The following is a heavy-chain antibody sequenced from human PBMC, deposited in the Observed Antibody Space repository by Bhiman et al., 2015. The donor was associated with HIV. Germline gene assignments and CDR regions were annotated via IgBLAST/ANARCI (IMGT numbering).Heavy chain of an antibody. V-gene: IGHV3-30*18. CDR2: ISYDGNNK. CDR1: GFTFSSFG. Sequence: VQLVESGGGLVQPGRSLRLSCAASGFTFSSFGMHWVRQAPGKGLEWVAVISYDGNNKYYADSVKGRFTISRENSKNTLYLQMNSLRAEDTAVYYCAKDLGESENEEWASDYYDFGSDYPGQDPRGVVGTFDIWGHGTMVTVSS. D-gene: IGHD3-3*01. J-gene: IGHJ3*02. CDR3: AKDLGESENEEWASDYYDFGSDYPGQDPRGVVGTFDI.